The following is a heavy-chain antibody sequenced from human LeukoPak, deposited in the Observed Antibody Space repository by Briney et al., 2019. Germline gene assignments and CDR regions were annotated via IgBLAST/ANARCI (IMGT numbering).Heavy chain of an antibody. CDR3: ARDYKYAFDN. V-gene: IGHV3-48*01. D-gene: IGHD5-24*01. Sequence: GGSLRLSCAASGFTFSDYSMNWVRQAPGKELEWISYIGIDSGNTNYADSVKGRFTISGDKAKNSLYLQMNSLRVEDTAVYYCARDYKYAFDNWGQGTLVTVSS. J-gene: IGHJ4*02. CDR2: IGIDSGNT. CDR1: GFTFSDYS.